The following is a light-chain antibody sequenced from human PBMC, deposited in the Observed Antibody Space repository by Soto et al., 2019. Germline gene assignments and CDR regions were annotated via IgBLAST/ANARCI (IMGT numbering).Light chain of an antibody. CDR1: SSNIGAGYD. J-gene: IGLJ2*01. CDR2: GNS. V-gene: IGLV1-40*01. Sequence: QSVLTQAPSVSGAPGQRVTISCTGSSSNIGAGYDVHWYQQLPGTAPKLLIYGNSNRPSGVPDRFSGSKSGTSASLAITGLQAEDEADYYCQSYDSSLSAYVVFGGGTQLTVL. CDR3: QSYDSSLSAYVV.